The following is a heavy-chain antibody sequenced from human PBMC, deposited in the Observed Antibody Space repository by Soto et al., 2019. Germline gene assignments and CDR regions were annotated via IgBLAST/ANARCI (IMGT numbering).Heavy chain of an antibody. CDR2: IYPGDSDT. CDR3: ARSRRGAYSSGWYSPSGYYNYGIDV. CDR1: GYSFTSYW. D-gene: IGHD6-19*01. V-gene: IGHV5-51*01. J-gene: IGHJ6*02. Sequence: GESLKISCKGSGYSFTSYWIGWVRQMPGKGLEWMGIIYPGDSDTRYSPSFQGQVTISADKSISTAYLQWTSLKASDTAMYYCARSRRGAYSSGWYSPSGYYNYGIDVPGQGTKVTVSS.